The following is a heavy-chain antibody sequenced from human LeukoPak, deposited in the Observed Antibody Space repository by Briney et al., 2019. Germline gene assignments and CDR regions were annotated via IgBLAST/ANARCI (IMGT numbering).Heavy chain of an antibody. V-gene: IGHV3-9*01. J-gene: IGHJ3*02. CDR2: ISWNSGSI. D-gene: IGHD5-18*01. Sequence: GRSLRLSCAASGFTFDDYAMHWVRQAPGKGLEWASGISWNSGSIGYADSVKGRFTISRDNAKNSLYLQMNSLGAEDTALYYCAKDTRRYSYGTDAFDIWGQGTMVTVSS. CDR1: GFTFDDYA. CDR3: AKDTRRYSYGTDAFDI.